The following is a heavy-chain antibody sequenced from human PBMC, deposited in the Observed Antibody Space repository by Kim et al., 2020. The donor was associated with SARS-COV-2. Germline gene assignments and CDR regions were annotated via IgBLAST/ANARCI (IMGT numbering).Heavy chain of an antibody. CDR2: ISGSGGST. Sequence: GGSLRLSCAASGFTFSSYAMSWVRQAPGKGLEWVSAISGSGGSTYYADSVKGRFTISRDNSKNTLYLQMNSLRAEDTAVYYCAKAQGIVVVIRGVAKALSGFDSWGQGTLVTVSS. V-gene: IGHV3-23*01. CDR3: AKAQGIVVVIRGVAKALSGFDS. D-gene: IGHD3-22*01. J-gene: IGHJ4*02. CDR1: GFTFSSYA.